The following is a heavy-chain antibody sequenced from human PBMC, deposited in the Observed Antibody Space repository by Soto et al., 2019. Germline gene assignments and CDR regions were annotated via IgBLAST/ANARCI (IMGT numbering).Heavy chain of an antibody. Sequence: ASVKVSCKASGYTFTSYYMHWVRQAPGQGLEWMGIINPSGGSTSCAQKFQGRVTMTRDTSTSTVYMELSSLRSEDTAVYYCASNSGSYISYYYYGMDVWGQGPTVTVSS. CDR2: INPSGGST. CDR3: ASNSGSYISYYYYGMDV. V-gene: IGHV1-46*01. CDR1: GYTFTSYY. D-gene: IGHD3-10*01. J-gene: IGHJ6*02.